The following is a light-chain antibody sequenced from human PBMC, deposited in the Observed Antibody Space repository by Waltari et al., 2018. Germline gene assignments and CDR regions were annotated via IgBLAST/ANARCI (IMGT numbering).Light chain of an antibody. J-gene: IGLJ2*01. V-gene: IGLV2-14*01. CDR1: SSDVGGYNY. CDR2: EVI. CDR3: SSYTSSSKV. Sequence: QSALTQPASVSGSPGQSITISCTGTSSDVGGYNYVSWYQQHQGKAPKLMIYEVINRPSGVSNRFSGSKSGNTASLTISGLQAEDEADYYCSSYTSSSKVFGGGTKLTVL.